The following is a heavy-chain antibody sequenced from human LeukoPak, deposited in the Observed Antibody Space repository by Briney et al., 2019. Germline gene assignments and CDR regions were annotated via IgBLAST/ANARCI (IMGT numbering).Heavy chain of an antibody. D-gene: IGHD3-16*01. CDR3: ARLYAGAYTRLDP. CDR2: AFYSGGT. J-gene: IGHJ5*02. V-gene: IGHV4-59*08. Sequence: PSETLSLTCTVSGGSISGFHWSWIRQPPGKGLEYIGDAFYSGGTNYNSSLKSRLTISVDTSRNQFSLKLTSVTAADTAVYYCARLYAGAYTRLDPWGQGTLVAVSS. CDR1: GGSISGFH.